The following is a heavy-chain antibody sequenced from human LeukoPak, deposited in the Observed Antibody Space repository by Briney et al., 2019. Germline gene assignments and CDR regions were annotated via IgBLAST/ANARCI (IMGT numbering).Heavy chain of an antibody. J-gene: IGHJ4*02. CDR3: ASLSSSWYFLY. CDR1: GFTFSSYW. CDR2: IKQDGSEK. Sequence: SGGSLRLSCAASGFTFSSYWMSWVRQAPGKGLEWVANIKQDGSEKYYVDSVKGRFTISRDNAKNSLYLQMNSLRAEDTAVYYCASLSSSWYFLYWGQGTLVTVSS. V-gene: IGHV3-7*01. D-gene: IGHD6-13*01.